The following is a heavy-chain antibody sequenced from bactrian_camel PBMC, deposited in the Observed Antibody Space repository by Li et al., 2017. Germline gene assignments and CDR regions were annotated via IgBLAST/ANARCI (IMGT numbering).Heavy chain of an antibody. CDR1: EFSKNTKC. V-gene: IGHV3S1*01. D-gene: IGHD2*01. J-gene: IGHJ6*01. CDR2: ADLGGGRE. Sequence: HVQLVESGGGLVQPGGSLRLSCVVAEFSKNTKCMGWFRQAPGKDLKDREGVAAADLGGGRENYADSVKGRFTVSRDNAKNTLYLQLNDLKIDDTAMYWCARKRVISGTLTEPDFDYWSQGTQVTVS. CDR3: ARKRVISGTLTEPDFDY.